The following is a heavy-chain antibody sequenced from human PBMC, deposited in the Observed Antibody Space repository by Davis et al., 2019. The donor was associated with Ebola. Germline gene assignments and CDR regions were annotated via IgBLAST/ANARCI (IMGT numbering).Heavy chain of an antibody. V-gene: IGHV3-7*01. CDR3: AKDGGLGTTSDAFDI. CDR2: IKEDGSQT. Sequence: GESLKISCAASGFTFGNYWMSWVRQAPGKGLEWVANIKEDGSQTYYADSVKGRFTISRDNSKNTLYLQMNSLRAEDTAVYYCAKDGGLGTTSDAFDIWGQGTMVTVSS. J-gene: IGHJ3*02. CDR1: GFTFGNYW. D-gene: IGHD7-27*01.